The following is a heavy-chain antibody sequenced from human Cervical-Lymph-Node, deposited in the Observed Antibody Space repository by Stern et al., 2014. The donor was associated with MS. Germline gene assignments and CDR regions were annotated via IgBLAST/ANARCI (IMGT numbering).Heavy chain of an antibody. V-gene: IGHV3-74*02. CDR3: ARGGLVGASPFDF. Sequence: VQLVESGGGLVQPGGSLRLSCAASGFPFRNFWIHWVRQAPGKGLVWVSRINRDGTGPSYADSVKGRFTSSRDNAKNTLYLQMDSLRAEDTAVYYCARGGLVGASPFDFWGQGTLVTVSP. CDR2: INRDGTGP. J-gene: IGHJ4*02. D-gene: IGHD1-26*01. CDR1: GFPFRNFW.